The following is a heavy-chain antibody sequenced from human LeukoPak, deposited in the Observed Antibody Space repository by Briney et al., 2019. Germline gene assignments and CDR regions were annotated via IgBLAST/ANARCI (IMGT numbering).Heavy chain of an antibody. D-gene: IGHD1-26*01. V-gene: IGHV1-2*02. CDR1: GYTFTGYY. Sequence: ASVKVSCKASGYTFTGYYMHWVRQAPGQGLEWMGWINPNSGGTNYAQKFQGRVTMTRDTSISTAYMELSRLRSDDTAVYYCARDLYSGSYDVADYWGQGTLVTVSS. CDR2: INPNSGGT. CDR3: ARDLYSGSYDVADY. J-gene: IGHJ4*02.